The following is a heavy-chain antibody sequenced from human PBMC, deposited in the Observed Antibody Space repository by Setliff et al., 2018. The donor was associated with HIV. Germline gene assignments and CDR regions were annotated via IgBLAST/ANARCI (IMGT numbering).Heavy chain of an antibody. CDR3: ARRIHLWPRRFWYLNGDDWFDP. D-gene: IGHD5-18*01. J-gene: IGHJ5*02. V-gene: IGHV4-34*01. CDR2: INHSGST. Sequence: SETLSLTCAVYGGSFSGYYWSWIRQPPGKGLEWIGEINHSGSTNYNPSLKSRVTISLDTSKNQFSLKLSSVTAADTAVYYCARRIHLWPRRFWYLNGDDWFDPWGQGTLVTSPQ. CDR1: GGSFSGYY.